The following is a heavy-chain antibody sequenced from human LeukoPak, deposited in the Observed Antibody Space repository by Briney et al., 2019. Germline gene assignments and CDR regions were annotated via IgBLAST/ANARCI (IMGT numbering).Heavy chain of an antibody. CDR1: GFTFSSYA. J-gene: IGHJ4*02. D-gene: IGHD3-3*01. V-gene: IGHV3-23*01. CDR3: AKDVGFWDGYYHHFDY. Sequence: GGSLRLSCAASGFTFSSYAMSWVRQAPGKGLEWVSTLSGSGDDTSYANSMRGRFTISRDSSKNTVYLQMNSLRAEDTAIYYCAKDVGFWDGYYHHFDYWGQGTLVTVSS. CDR2: LSGSGDDT.